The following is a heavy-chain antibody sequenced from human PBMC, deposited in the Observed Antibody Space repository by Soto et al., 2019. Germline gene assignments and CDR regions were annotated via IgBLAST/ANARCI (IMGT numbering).Heavy chain of an antibody. J-gene: IGHJ6*02. Sequence: GGSLRLSCAASGFTFSDYGMHWVRQTPGKGLEWVALILYDGSNKYYADSVKGRFTISRDNSKNTLYLQVSSLRAEDTAVYYCAKSRDAYNFYFYYGMDVWGQGTSVTVSS. V-gene: IGHV3-30*18. CDR1: GFTFSDYG. D-gene: IGHD1-1*01. CDR3: AKSRDAYNFYFYYGMDV. CDR2: ILYDGSNK.